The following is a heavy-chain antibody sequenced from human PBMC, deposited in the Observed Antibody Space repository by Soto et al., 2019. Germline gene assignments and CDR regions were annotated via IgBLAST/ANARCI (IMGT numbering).Heavy chain of an antibody. V-gene: IGHV6-1*01. Sequence: SQTLSLTCAMSGDSVSSNSAAWDWIRQSPSRGLEWLGRTYYRSKWYNDYAVSVKSRITINPDTSKNQFSLQLNSVTPEDTAVYYCARGRIAVAGYEYYFDYWGQGTLVTVSS. CDR1: GDSVSSNSAA. J-gene: IGHJ4*02. D-gene: IGHD6-19*01. CDR2: TYYRSKWYN. CDR3: ARGRIAVAGYEYYFDY.